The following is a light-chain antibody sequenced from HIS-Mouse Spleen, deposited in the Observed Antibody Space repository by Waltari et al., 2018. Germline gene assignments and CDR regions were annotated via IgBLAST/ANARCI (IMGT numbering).Light chain of an antibody. CDR1: QSISSW. CDR3: QQYNSYWT. Sequence: DIQMTQSPSTLSASVGDRVTITCRASQSISSWLAWYQQKPGKAPKLLIYKASSLESGGPSRFSGMVSGTEFTITSSSLQPDDLAAYYCQQYNSYWTFGQGTKVEI. CDR2: KAS. V-gene: IGKV1-5*03. J-gene: IGKJ1*01.